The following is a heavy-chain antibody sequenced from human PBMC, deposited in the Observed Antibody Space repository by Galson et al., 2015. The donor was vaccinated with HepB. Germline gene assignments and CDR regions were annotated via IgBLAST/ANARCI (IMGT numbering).Heavy chain of an antibody. D-gene: IGHD3-10*01. Sequence: SLRLSCAASGFTLSSYDMHWVRQVTGRGLEWVSGIDTAGDTYYPGSVKGPFTISRENGENSLYLHMNSLKAGDTAVYYCARERYGPGFWYFDLWGRGTPVIVSS. CDR1: GFTLSSYD. V-gene: IGHV3-13*01. CDR2: IDTAGDT. J-gene: IGHJ2*01. CDR3: ARERYGPGFWYFDL.